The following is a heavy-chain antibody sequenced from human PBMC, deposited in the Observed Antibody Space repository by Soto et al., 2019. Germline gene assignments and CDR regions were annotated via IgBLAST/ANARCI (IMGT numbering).Heavy chain of an antibody. D-gene: IGHD3-16*02. J-gene: IGHJ4*02. CDR3: TRSALRPFGGLIGPFDY. Sequence: QVHLVQSGAEEKKPGASVKVSCKASGYTFTNYAMHWVRQAPGQRLEWMGWINAGNGDTNYSQNIQGRVSITRDTSASTAYMELSRLRSEDTAVYYCTRSALRPFGGLIGPFDYWGQGPLVTVSS. CDR1: GYTFTNYA. CDR2: INAGNGDT. V-gene: IGHV1-3*05.